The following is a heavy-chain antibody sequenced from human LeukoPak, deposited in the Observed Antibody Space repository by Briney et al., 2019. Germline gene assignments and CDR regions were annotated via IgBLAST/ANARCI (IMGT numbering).Heavy chain of an antibody. CDR1: GGSISSYY. CDR3: AREGWYYYDSSGENAFDI. V-gene: IGHV4-59*01. J-gene: IGHJ3*02. D-gene: IGHD3-22*01. Sequence: SETLSLTCTVSGGSISSYYWSWIRQPPGKGLEWIGYIYYTGSTNYNPSLKSRVTISVDTSKNQFSLKLSSVTAADTAVYYCAREGWYYYDSSGENAFDIWGQGTMVTVSS. CDR2: IYYTGST.